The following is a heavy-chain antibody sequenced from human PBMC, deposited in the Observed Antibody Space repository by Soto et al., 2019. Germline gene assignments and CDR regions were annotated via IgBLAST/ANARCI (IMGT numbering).Heavy chain of an antibody. CDR1: GFTFSNAW. Sequence: PGGSLRLSCAASGFTFSNAWMSWVRQAPGKGLEWVGRIKSKTDGGTTDYAAPVKGRFTISRDDSKNTLYLQMNSLKTEDTAVYYCTPEVNPYYYYGMDVWGQGTTVTVSS. CDR2: IKSKTDGGTT. CDR3: TPEVNPYYYYGMDV. D-gene: IGHD4-4*01. V-gene: IGHV3-15*01. J-gene: IGHJ6*02.